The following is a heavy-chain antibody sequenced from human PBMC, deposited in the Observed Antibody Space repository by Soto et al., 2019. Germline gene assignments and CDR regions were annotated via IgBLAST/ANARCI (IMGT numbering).Heavy chain of an antibody. CDR2: NRGNSSGA. V-gene: IGHV3-23*01. J-gene: IGHJ5*02. D-gene: IGHD3-10*01. CDR3: AKGRSENGLDWLDP. Sequence: GGSLILSRTASGFISSKYALIWTGPAPGKGLGWVCTNRGNSSGAYYPCSVSGRFTISRDSSKNTISLQLKSLRSDDTAIYYCAKGRSENGLDWLDPWGQGTLVTVSS. CDR1: GFISSKYA.